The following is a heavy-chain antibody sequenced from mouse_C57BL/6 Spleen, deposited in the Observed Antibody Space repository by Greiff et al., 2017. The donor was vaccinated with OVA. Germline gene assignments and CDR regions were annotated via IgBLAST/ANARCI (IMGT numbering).Heavy chain of an antibody. D-gene: IGHD2-3*01. CDR3: ARALDGYYVDWYFDV. J-gene: IGHJ1*03. CDR1: GFTFSSYG. CDR2: ISSGGSYT. Sequence: EVQVVESGGDLVKPGGSLKLSCAASGFTFSSYGMSWVRQTPDKRLEWVATISSGGSYTYYPDSVKGRFTISRDNAKNTLYLQMSSLKSEDTAMYYCARALDGYYVDWYFDVWGTGTTVTVSS. V-gene: IGHV5-6*01.